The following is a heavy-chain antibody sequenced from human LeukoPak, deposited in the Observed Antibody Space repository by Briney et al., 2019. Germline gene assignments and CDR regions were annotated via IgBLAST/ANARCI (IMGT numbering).Heavy chain of an antibody. Sequence: LWSRVTISVDTSKNQFSLKLSSVTAADTAVYYCAREGVLRYFDWLSTKDFFDYWGQGTLVTVSS. J-gene: IGHJ4*02. CDR3: AREGVLRYFDWLSTKDFFDY. V-gene: IGHV4-39*07. D-gene: IGHD3-9*01.